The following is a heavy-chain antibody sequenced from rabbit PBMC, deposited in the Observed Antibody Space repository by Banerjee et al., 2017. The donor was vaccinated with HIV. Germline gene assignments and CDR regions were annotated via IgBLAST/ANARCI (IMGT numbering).Heavy chain of an antibody. CDR3: ARGESGSSGYKL. Sequence: QEQLVESGGGLVQPEGSLTLTCTASGFDLRSGYDMCWVRQAPGKGLEWIACINTSSGNTVYASWAKGRFTISKTSSTTVTLQMISLTAADTATYVCARGESGSSGYKLWGPGTLVTVS. D-gene: IGHD1-1*01. J-gene: IGHJ4*01. CDR2: INTSSGNT. CDR1: GFDLRSGYD. V-gene: IGHV1S45*01.